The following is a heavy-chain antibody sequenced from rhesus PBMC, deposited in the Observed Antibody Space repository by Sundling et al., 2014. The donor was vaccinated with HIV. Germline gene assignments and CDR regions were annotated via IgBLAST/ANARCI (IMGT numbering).Heavy chain of an antibody. CDR1: GGSVSSNY. V-gene: IGHV4-173*01. CDR3: ARALYWGDYYDAIDS. CDR2: ISGSGGST. J-gene: IGHJ4*01. D-gene: IGHD3-34*01. Sequence: QVQLQESGPGLVKPSETLSLTCAVSGGSVSSNYWSWIRQAPGKGLEWIGRISGSGGSTDYNPSLKSRVIISTDTSKNQFSLKLSSVTAADTAVYYCARALYWGDYYDAIDSWGQGVLVTVSS.